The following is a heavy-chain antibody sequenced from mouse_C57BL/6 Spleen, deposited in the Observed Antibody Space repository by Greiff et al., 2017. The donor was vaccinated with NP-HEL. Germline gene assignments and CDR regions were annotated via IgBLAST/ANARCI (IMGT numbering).Heavy chain of an antibody. J-gene: IGHJ3*01. Sequence: EVKLVESGGGLVKPGGSLKLSCAASGFTFSSYAMSWVRQTPEKRLEWVATISDGGSYTYYPDNVKGRFTISRDNAKNNLYLQMSHLKSEDTAMYYCARVYYYGSSRAWFADWGQGTLVTVSA. CDR2: ISDGGSYT. V-gene: IGHV5-4*03. CDR3: ARVYYYGSSRAWFAD. D-gene: IGHD1-1*01. CDR1: GFTFSSYA.